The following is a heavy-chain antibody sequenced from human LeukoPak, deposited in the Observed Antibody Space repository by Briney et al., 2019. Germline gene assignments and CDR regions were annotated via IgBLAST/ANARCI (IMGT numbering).Heavy chain of an antibody. J-gene: IGHJ5*02. V-gene: IGHV4-59*01. D-gene: IGHD3-22*01. CDR3: ARADYYDSSGSSGRTYWFAP. CDR1: GGSISNYY. CDR2: ISYSGST. Sequence: SETLSLTCTVSGGSISNYYWSWIRQPPGKGLEWIGYISYSGSTNYNPSLKSRVTISVATSNNQFSLKLSSLTAADTAVYYCARADYYDSSGSSGRTYWFAPWGQGTLVTVSS.